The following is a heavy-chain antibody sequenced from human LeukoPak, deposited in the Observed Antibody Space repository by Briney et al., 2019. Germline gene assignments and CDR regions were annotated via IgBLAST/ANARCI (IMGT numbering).Heavy chain of an antibody. CDR3: ARLGYGLKPGAFDM. CDR1: GVSINTFY. CDR2: SYYSGST. J-gene: IGHJ3*02. D-gene: IGHD2-15*01. Sequence: PSETLSLTCTVSGVSINTFYWGWIRQPPGQGLEWSGYSYYSGSTNYNPSLTSRVTISVQSTNNQFSLQWISITAAATAVYYCARLGYGLKPGAFDMWGQGTMVTVSS. V-gene: IGHV4-59*08.